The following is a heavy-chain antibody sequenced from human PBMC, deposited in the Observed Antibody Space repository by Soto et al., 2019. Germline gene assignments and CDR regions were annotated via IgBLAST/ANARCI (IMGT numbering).Heavy chain of an antibody. CDR1: GFTFSSYA. Sequence: GGSLRLSCAASGFTFSSYAMSWVRQAPGKGLEWVSAISGSGGSTYYADSVKGRFTISRDNSKNTLYLQMNSLRAEDTAVYYFAKILGRDYDIPSFSVRAFDIWGQGTMVTVSS. CDR3: AKILGRDYDIPSFSVRAFDI. CDR2: ISGSGGST. J-gene: IGHJ3*02. V-gene: IGHV3-23*01. D-gene: IGHD3-9*01.